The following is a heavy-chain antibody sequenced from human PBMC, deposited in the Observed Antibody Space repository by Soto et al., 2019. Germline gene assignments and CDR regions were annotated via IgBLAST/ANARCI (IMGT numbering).Heavy chain of an antibody. Sequence: PSETLSLTCAVSGGSFSDYYWTWIRQSPGKGLEWIGEINRRGSVNSNPSLESRVTMSVDTSKNQFSLKLTSVTAADTAVYYCARTEGFSGFDPLQYWGQETLVTVSS. J-gene: IGHJ4*02. CDR1: GGSFSDYY. CDR2: INRRGSV. V-gene: IGHV4-34*01. D-gene: IGHD5-12*01. CDR3: ARTEGFSGFDPLQY.